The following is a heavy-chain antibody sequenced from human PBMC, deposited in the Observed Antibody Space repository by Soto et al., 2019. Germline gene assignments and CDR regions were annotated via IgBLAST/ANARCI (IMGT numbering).Heavy chain of an antibody. J-gene: IGHJ5*02. CDR1: GGSISSGGYY. CDR2: IYYSGST. D-gene: IGHD3-22*01. Sequence: PSETLSLTCTVSGGSISSGGYYWSWIRQHPGKGLEWIGYIYYSGSTYYNPSLKSRVTISVDTSKNQFSLKLSSVTAADTAVYYCARAKTERYYDSSGYSRTAWFDPWGQGTLVTVSS. V-gene: IGHV4-30-4*08. CDR3: ARAKTERYYDSSGYSRTAWFDP.